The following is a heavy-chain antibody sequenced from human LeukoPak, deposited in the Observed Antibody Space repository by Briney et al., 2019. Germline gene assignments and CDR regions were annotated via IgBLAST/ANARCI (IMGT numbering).Heavy chain of an antibody. Sequence: SETLSLTCTVSGGSISSGGYYWSWIRQPPGKGLEWIGYIYHSGSTYYNPSLKSRVTISVDRSKNQFSLKLSSVTAADTAVYYCARENPVRAAAGYWGQGTLVTVSS. CDR2: IYHSGST. D-gene: IGHD6-13*01. CDR1: GGSISSGGYY. J-gene: IGHJ4*02. V-gene: IGHV4-30-2*01. CDR3: ARENPVRAAAGY.